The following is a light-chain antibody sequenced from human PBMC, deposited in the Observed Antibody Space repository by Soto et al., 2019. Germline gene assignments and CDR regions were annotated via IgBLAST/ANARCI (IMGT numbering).Light chain of an antibody. CDR2: EVS. V-gene: IGLV2-14*01. CDR3: SSYTRNSTLV. J-gene: IGLJ2*01. CDR1: SSDVGGYNY. Sequence: QSALTQPASVSGSPGQSITISCTGTSSDVGGYNYVSWYQQHPGKAPKLMIYEVSNRPSGVSNRFSGSKSGNTASLTISGLQAEDEADYYCSSYTRNSTLVFGGGTKLTVL.